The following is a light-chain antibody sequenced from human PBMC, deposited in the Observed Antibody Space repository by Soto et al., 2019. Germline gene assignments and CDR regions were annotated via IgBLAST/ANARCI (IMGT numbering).Light chain of an antibody. V-gene: IGLV1-44*01. CDR2: SNS. CDR1: SSNIGSNT. J-gene: IGLJ2*01. CDR3: AAWDDSLNVV. Sequence: QSVLTQPPSASGTPGQRVTISCSGSSSNIGSNTVNWYQQLPGTAPKLLIYSNSHRPSGVPDRFSGSKSGTSASLAISGLQSEDEADYYCAAWDDSLNVVFGGGTKVTVL.